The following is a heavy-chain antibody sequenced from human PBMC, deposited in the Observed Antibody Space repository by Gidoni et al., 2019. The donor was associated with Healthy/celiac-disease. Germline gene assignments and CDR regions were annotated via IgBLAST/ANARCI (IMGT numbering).Heavy chain of an antibody. V-gene: IGHV1-69*01. D-gene: IGHD3-10*01. CDR2: IIPIFGTA. CDR3: AGEYFGRGLYFDY. CDR1: GGTFSSYA. J-gene: IGHJ4*02. Sequence: QLQLVQSGAEVKKPGSSVKVSSKPSGGTFSSYAIIWVRQAPGQGLEWMGGIIPIFGTANYAQKFQGRVTITADESTSTAYMELSSLRSEDTAVYYCAGEYFGRGLYFDYWGQGTLVTVSS.